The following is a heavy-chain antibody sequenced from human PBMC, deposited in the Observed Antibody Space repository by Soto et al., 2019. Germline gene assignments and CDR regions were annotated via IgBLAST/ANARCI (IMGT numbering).Heavy chain of an antibody. CDR1: GFTFGDYA. D-gene: IGHD3-3*01. CDR2: IRSKAYGGTT. Sequence: GGCLRLSCTASGFTFGDYAMSWFRQAPGKGLEWVGFIRSKAYGGTTEYAASVKGRFTISRDDSKNIAYLQMNSLKTEDTAVYYCTRTTITICGVVIIPVFDYWGQGTLVTVSS. V-gene: IGHV3-49*03. J-gene: IGHJ4*02. CDR3: TRTTITICGVVIIPVFDY.